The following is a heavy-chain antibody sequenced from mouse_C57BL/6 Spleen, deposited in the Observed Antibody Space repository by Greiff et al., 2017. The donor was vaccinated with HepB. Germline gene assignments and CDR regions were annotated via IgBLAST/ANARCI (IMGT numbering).Heavy chain of an antibody. CDR3: ARRFTTGYWYFDV. V-gene: IGHV5-4*01. CDR2: ISEGGSYT. Sequence: EVQLQESGGGLVKPGGSLKLSCAASGFTFSSYAMSWVRPTPEKRLEWVATISEGGSYTDYPDNVKGRFTISRDNAKNNLYLQMSHLKSEATAMYYCARRFTTGYWYFDVWGTGTTVTVSS. J-gene: IGHJ1*03. D-gene: IGHD1-1*01. CDR1: GFTFSSYA.